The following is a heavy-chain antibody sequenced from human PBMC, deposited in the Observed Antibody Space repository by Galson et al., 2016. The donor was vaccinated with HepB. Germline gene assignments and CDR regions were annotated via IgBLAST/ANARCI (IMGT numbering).Heavy chain of an antibody. CDR2: MFYGGTT. Sequence: SLRLSCAASGFTVSTYYMNWVRQAPGKGLEWVSGMFYGGTTYYADSVEGRFTISRDDSMNTFYLQMNSLTAEDTAVYFCARTSHRECTGTRFVNFRYYYYYMNVWGKGTTVTVSS. CDR3: ARTSHRECTGTRFVNFRYYYYYMNV. J-gene: IGHJ6*03. CDR1: GFTVSTYY. D-gene: IGHD2-8*02. V-gene: IGHV3-53*01.